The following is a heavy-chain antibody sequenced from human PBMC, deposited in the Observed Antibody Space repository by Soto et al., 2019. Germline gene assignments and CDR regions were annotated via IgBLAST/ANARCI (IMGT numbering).Heavy chain of an antibody. J-gene: IGHJ4*02. Sequence: SETLSLTCTVSGGSISSSSYYWGWIRQPPGKGLEWIGSIYYSGSTYYNPSLKSRVTISVDTSKNQFSLKLSSVTAADTAVYYCARRTKDADFDYWGQGTLVTVSS. V-gene: IGHV4-39*01. CDR2: IYYSGST. CDR1: GGSISSSSYY. CDR3: ARRTKDADFDY.